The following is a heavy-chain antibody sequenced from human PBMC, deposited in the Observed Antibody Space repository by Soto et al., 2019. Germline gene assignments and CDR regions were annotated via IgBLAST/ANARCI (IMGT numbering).Heavy chain of an antibody. V-gene: IGHV4-39*01. D-gene: IGHD1-26*01. CDR2: IYYSGST. J-gene: IGHJ4*02. CDR3: ARREWELLLLDY. CDR1: GGSISSSSYY. Sequence: QLQLQESGPGLVKPSETLSLTCTVSGGSISSSSYYWGWIRQPPGKGLEWIGSIYYSGSTYYNPSLKSRVTISVDTSKNQFSLKLSSVTAADTAVYYCARREWELLLLDYWGQGTLVTVSS.